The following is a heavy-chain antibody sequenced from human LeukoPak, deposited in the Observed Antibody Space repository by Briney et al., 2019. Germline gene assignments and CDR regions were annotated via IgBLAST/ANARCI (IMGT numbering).Heavy chain of an antibody. CDR2: ISAYNGNT. D-gene: IGHD1-26*01. CDR3: ARDHIVGANRFDY. Sequence: ASVRVSCKASGYTFTSYGISWVRQAPGQGREWMGWISAYNGNTNYAQKLQGRVTMTTDTSTSTAYRELRSLRSDDTAVYYCARDHIVGANRFDYWGQGTLVTVSS. CDR1: GYTFTSYG. V-gene: IGHV1-18*01. J-gene: IGHJ4*02.